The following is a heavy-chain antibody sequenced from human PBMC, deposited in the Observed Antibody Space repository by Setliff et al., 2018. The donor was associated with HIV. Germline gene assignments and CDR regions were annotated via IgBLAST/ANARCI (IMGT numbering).Heavy chain of an antibody. CDR1: GFTFSNAW. D-gene: IGHD3-16*01. CDR2: IKSKTDGGTT. Sequence: PGGSLRLSCAASGFTFSNAWMSWVRQAPGKGLEWVGRIKSKTDGGTTDYAAPVKGRFTISRDDSKNTLYLQMNSLKTEDTAVYYCSRGGGLYYYYGLDVWGQGTTVTVSS. CDR3: SRGGGLYYYYGLDV. J-gene: IGHJ6*02. V-gene: IGHV3-15*01.